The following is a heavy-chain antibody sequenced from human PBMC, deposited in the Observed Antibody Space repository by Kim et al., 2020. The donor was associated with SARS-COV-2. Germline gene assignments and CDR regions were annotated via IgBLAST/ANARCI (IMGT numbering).Heavy chain of an antibody. CDR3: ARDLNTIFGVVTMGMDV. CDR1: GYTFTSYG. CDR2: ISAYNGNT. J-gene: IGHJ6*02. V-gene: IGHV1-18*04. D-gene: IGHD3-3*01. Sequence: ASVKVSCKASGYTFTSYGISWVRQAPGQGLEWMGWISAYNGNTNYAQKLQGRVTMTTDTSTSTAYMELRSLRSDDTAVYYCARDLNTIFGVVTMGMDVWGQGTTVTVSS.